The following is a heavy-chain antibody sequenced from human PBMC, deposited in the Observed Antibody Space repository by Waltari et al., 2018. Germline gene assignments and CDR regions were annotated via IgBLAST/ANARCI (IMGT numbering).Heavy chain of an antibody. Sequence: EVQLVESGGGLVQPGRSLRLSCTASGFTFGDYAMSWVRQAPGKGVEWVGFIRRKAYGGTTEYAASGKGRFTISRDDSKSIAYLQMNSLKTEDTAVYYCTRVDYGGNSPIGYWGQGTLVTVSS. J-gene: IGHJ4*02. CDR1: GFTFGDYA. CDR2: IRRKAYGGTT. D-gene: IGHD2-21*02. V-gene: IGHV3-49*04. CDR3: TRVDYGGNSPIGY.